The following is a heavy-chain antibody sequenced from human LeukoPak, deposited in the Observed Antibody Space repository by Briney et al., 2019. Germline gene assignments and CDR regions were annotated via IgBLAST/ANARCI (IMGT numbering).Heavy chain of an antibody. J-gene: IGHJ2*01. V-gene: IGHV1-2*04. CDR2: INPNSGGT. CDR3: ARGRRVAMVRGAPRGYLDL. Sequence: ASVKVSCKASGYTFTGYYMHWVRQAPGQGLEWMGWINPNSGGTNYAQKFQGWVTMTRDTPISTAYMELSRLRSDDTAVYYCARGRRVAMVRGAPRGYLDLWGRGTLVTVSS. D-gene: IGHD3-10*01. CDR1: GYTFTGYY.